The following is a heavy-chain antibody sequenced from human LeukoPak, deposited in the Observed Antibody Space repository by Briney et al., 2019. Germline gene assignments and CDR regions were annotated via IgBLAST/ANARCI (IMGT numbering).Heavy chain of an antibody. D-gene: IGHD3-3*01. CDR1: GGSFSGYY. Sequence: SETLSLTCAVYGGSFSGYYWSWIRQPPGKGLEWSGEINHSGSTNYNPSLKSRVTISVDTSKNQFSLKLSSVTAADTAVYYCARGRGGTIFGVARYRWFDPWGQGTLVTVSS. CDR3: ARGRGGTIFGVARYRWFDP. CDR2: INHSGST. V-gene: IGHV4-34*01. J-gene: IGHJ5*02.